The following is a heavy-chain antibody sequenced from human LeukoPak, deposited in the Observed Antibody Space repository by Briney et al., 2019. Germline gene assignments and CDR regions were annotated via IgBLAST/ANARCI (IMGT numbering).Heavy chain of an antibody. Sequence: QPGGSLRLSCSASGFRFSSYAMHWVRQAPGKGLEYVSAISTNGGSTYYADSVKGRLTISRDNSKNTLYLQMSSLRAEDTAVYYCVKDLLTGYYPFDYWGQGTLVTVSS. CDR2: ISTNGGST. CDR3: VKDLLTGYYPFDY. D-gene: IGHD3-9*01. CDR1: GFRFSSYA. V-gene: IGHV3-64D*06. J-gene: IGHJ4*02.